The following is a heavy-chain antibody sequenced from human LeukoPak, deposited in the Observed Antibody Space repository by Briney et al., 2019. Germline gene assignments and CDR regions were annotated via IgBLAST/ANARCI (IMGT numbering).Heavy chain of an antibody. D-gene: IGHD2-2*01. CDR1: GGSIRSRNYY. CDR3: ARIPRFTSNLFRYEFDS. Sequence: PSETLSLTCTVSGGSIRSRNYYWDWIRQPPGKGLEWIGNFYDSGSTYYNPSLKSRVTISVDSSKNQFSLKLRSVTAADTAVYFCARIPRFTSNLFRYEFDSWGQGTLVTVSS. CDR2: FYDSGST. V-gene: IGHV4-39*01. J-gene: IGHJ4*02.